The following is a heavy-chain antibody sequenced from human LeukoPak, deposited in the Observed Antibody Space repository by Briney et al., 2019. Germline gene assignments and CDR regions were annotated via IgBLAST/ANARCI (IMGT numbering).Heavy chain of an antibody. Sequence: SETLSLTCAVYGGSFSGYYWSWLRQPPGKGLEWIGEINHSGSTNYNPSLKSRVTISVDTSKNQFSLKLSSVTAADTAVYYCARLVGANAFDIWGQGTMFTVSS. V-gene: IGHV4-34*01. J-gene: IGHJ3*02. CDR3: ARLVGANAFDI. D-gene: IGHD1-26*01. CDR1: GGSFSGYY. CDR2: INHSGST.